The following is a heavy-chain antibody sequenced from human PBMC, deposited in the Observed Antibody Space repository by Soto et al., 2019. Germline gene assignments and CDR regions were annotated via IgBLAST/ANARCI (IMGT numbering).Heavy chain of an antibody. CDR1: GYTFTSYD. Sequence: ASVKVSCKASGYTFTSYDINWVRQATGQGLERMGWMNPNSGNTGYAQKFQGGVTMTRNTSISTAYMELSSLRSEDTAVYYCARERSAAGTGWFDPWGQGTLVTVSS. CDR2: MNPNSGNT. D-gene: IGHD6-13*01. V-gene: IGHV1-8*01. J-gene: IGHJ5*02. CDR3: ARERSAAGTGWFDP.